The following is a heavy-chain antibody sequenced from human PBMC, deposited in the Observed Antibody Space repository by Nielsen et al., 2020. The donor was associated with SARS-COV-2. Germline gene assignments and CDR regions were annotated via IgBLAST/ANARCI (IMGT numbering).Heavy chain of an antibody. CDR2: ISSTGTYI. J-gene: IGHJ4*02. CDR3: AKDRAEIADYYFDY. Sequence: GGSLRLSCAGSGLTFSSVNWVRQAPGKGLEWVASISSTGTYIYYADPVKGRFTIFRDNPKNTLYLQMNSLRAEDTAVYYCAKDRAEIADYYFDYWGQGTLVTVSS. D-gene: IGHD2/OR15-2a*01. CDR1: GLTFSSV. V-gene: IGHV3-21*01.